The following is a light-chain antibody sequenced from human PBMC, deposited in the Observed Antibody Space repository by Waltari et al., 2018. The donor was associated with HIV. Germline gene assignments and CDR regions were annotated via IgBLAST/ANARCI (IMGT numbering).Light chain of an antibody. CDR1: QSVSSTY. CDR2: GAS. J-gene: IGKJ1*01. Sequence: EIVMTQSPATLSLSPGERATLSCRASQSVSSTYLSWYQQKPGQAPRLLIYGASTRATGIPARFSGSGSGTDFILTISSLQPEDFAVYYCQQDYNLPWTFGQGTKVEIK. CDR3: QQDYNLPWT. V-gene: IGKV3D-7*01.